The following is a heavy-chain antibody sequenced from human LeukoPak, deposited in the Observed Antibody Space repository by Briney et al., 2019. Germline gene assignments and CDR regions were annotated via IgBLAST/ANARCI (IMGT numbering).Heavy chain of an antibody. CDR1: GYTFSDHY. CDR2: MNPSNNGA. Sequence: ASVKVSCKASGYTFSDHYIHWVRQAPGQGLEWMGWMNPSNNGAYYAQKFQGRVVMTRDTSINTAYVELSRLTSDDTAVYYCTTNAAALDYWGQGTLVTVSS. V-gene: IGHV1-2*02. D-gene: IGHD6-13*01. J-gene: IGHJ4*02. CDR3: TTNAAALDY.